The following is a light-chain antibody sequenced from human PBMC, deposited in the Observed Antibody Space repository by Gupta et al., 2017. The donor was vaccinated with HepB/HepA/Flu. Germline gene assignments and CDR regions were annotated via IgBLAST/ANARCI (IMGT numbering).Light chain of an antibody. CDR1: SSNIGSLY. CDR3: SAWDDSLRTSWV. CDR2: YSN. V-gene: IGLV1-47*02. Sequence: QSVLTQPPSTPGTPGHRVTISCSGSSSNIGSLYVYWYQQLPGTAPKLLIFYSNQRPSGVPDRFSCATSCTSASPVISGLRSDDEADYYWSAWDDSLRTSWVFGGGTKLTVL. J-gene: IGLJ3*02.